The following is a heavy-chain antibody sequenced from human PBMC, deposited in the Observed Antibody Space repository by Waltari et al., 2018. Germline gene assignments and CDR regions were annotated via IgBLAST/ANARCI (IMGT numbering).Heavy chain of an antibody. D-gene: IGHD2-21*02. V-gene: IGHV3-23*01. CDR2: ISGSGGST. CDR3: AKDLCGGDCYSPR. Sequence: EVQLLESGGGLVQPGGSLRLSCAASGSTFSSYALSWVRQAPGKGLEWVSAISGSGGSTYYADSVKGRFTISRDNSKNTLYLQMNSLRAEDTAVYYCAKDLCGGDCYSPRWGQGTLVTVSS. J-gene: IGHJ4*02. CDR1: GSTFSSYA.